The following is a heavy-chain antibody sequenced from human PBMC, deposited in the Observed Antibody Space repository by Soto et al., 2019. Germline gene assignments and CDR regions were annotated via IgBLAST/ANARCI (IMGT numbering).Heavy chain of an antibody. V-gene: IGHV1-69*13. CDR1: GGTFSSYA. Sequence: SVKVSCKASGGTFSSYAISWVRQAPGQGLEWMGGIIPIFGTANYAQKFQGRVTITADESTSAAYMELSSLRSEDTAVYYCARVARSAAFGGFDPWGQGTLVTVSS. CDR3: ARVARSAAFGGFDP. D-gene: IGHD3-10*01. J-gene: IGHJ5*02. CDR2: IIPIFGTA.